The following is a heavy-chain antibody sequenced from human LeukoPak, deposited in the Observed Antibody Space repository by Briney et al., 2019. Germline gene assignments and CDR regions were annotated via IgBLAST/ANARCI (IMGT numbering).Heavy chain of an antibody. J-gene: IGHJ5*02. D-gene: IGHD3-9*01. CDR1: GGSISSGGYY. CDR3: ARYYDILTGYSSNNWFDH. CDR2: IYYSGST. Sequence: SQTLSLTCTVSGGSISSGGYYWSWIRQHPGKGLEWIGYIYYSGSTYYNPSLKSRVTISVDTSKNQFSLKLSSVTAADTAVYYCARYYDILTGYSSNNWFDHWGQGTLVTVSS. V-gene: IGHV4-31*03.